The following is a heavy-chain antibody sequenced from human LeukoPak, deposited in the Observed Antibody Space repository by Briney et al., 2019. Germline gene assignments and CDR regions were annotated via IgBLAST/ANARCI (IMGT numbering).Heavy chain of an antibody. Sequence: ASVTVSCKASGYTFTSYDINWVRQATGQGLEWMGWMNPNSGNTGYAQKFQGRVTMTRNTSISTAYMELSSLRSEDTAVYYCARARRGKWLMKGMDYYYYGMDVWGQGTTVTVSS. V-gene: IGHV1-8*01. D-gene: IGHD5-12*01. J-gene: IGHJ6*02. CDR2: MNPNSGNT. CDR1: GYTFTSYD. CDR3: ARARRGKWLMKGMDYYYYGMDV.